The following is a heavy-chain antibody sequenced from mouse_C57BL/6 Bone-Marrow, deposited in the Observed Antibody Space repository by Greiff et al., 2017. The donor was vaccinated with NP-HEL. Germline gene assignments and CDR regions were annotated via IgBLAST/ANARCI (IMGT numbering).Heavy chain of an antibody. CDR2: IDPENGDT. D-gene: IGHD2-4*01. CDR3: TTRDYDPGAMDY. J-gene: IGHJ4*01. Sequence: SGAELVRPGASVKLSCTASGFNIKDDYMHWVKQRPEQGLEWIGWIDPENGDTEYASKFQGKATITADTSSNTAYLQLSSLTSEDTAVYYCTTRDYDPGAMDYWGQGTSVTVSS. V-gene: IGHV14-4*01. CDR1: GFNIKDDY.